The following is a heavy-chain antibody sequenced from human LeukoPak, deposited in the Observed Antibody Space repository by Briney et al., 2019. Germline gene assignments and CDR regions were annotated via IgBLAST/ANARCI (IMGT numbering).Heavy chain of an antibody. J-gene: IGHJ4*02. CDR3: AARPRMPPRFDH. Sequence: PGGSLRLSCAASGFTFSSYSMNWVRQAPGKGLEWVSYISSSSYIYYADSVKGRFTISRDNAKNSLYLQMNSLRVEDTAIYYCAARPRMPPRFDHWGQGSLVTVSS. CDR1: GFTFSSYS. CDR2: ISSSSYI. D-gene: IGHD1-14*01. V-gene: IGHV3-21*05.